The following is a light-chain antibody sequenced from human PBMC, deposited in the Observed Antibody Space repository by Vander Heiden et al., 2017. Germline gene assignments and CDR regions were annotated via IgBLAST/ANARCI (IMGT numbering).Light chain of an antibody. J-gene: IGKJ4*01. CDR2: AAS. Sequence: DIQMTQSPSSLSASVGDRVTITCRASQSISSYLNWYQQKPGKAPKLLIYAASSLQSGVPSRFSRSGSGTDFTLTISSLQPEDFATYYCQRSDSTPLSFDGGVKVGI. CDR1: QSISSY. CDR3: QRSDSTPLS. V-gene: IGKV1-39*01.